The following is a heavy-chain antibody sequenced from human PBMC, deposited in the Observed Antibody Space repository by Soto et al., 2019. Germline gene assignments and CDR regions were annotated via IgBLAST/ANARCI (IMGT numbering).Heavy chain of an antibody. CDR3: ARDSGYPNWYYGMDV. CDR1: GGSISSGDYY. V-gene: IGHV4-30-4*01. D-gene: IGHD3-22*01. J-gene: IGHJ6*02. Sequence: QVQLQESGPGLVKPSQTLSLTCTVSGGSISSGDYYWSWIRQPPGKGLEWIGYIYYSGSTYYNPSLKSRVTISVDTSKNRFSLKLSSVTAADTAVYYCARDSGYPNWYYGMDVWGQGTTVTVSS. CDR2: IYYSGST.